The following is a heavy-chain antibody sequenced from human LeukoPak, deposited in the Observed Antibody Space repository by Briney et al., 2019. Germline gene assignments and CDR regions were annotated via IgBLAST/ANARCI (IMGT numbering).Heavy chain of an antibody. J-gene: IGHJ6*03. Sequence: PGGSLRLSCAASGFTFSSYAMSWVRQAPGKGLEWVGFIRSKAYGGTTEYAASVKGRFTISRDDSKSIAYLQMNSLKTEDTAVYYCTREGTDYDFWSGLDYYYMDVWGKGTTVTVSS. V-gene: IGHV3-49*04. CDR3: TREGTDYDFWSGLDYYYMDV. D-gene: IGHD3-3*01. CDR2: IRSKAYGGTT. CDR1: GFTFSSYA.